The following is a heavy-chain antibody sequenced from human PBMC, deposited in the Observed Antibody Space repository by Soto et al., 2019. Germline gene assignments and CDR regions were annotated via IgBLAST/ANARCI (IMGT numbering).Heavy chain of an antibody. CDR2: INPNSGGK. CDR1: VYPSSNHY. J-gene: IGHJ4*02. D-gene: IGHD1-1*01. V-gene: IGHV1-2*02. Sequence: SGKTSSKSPVYPSSNHYIHLVRQAPGQGLAWMGWINPNSGGKKYSPKFHGGFIMTSDTSITTAYMEFRRLRSSDTAVYYCAREPATAKPEGVEFWGRGTLGTVSS. CDR3: AREPATAKPEGVEF.